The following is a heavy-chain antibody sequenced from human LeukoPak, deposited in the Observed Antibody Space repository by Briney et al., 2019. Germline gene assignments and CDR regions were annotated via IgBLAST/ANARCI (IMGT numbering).Heavy chain of an antibody. V-gene: IGHV3-7*01. Sequence: PGGSLRLSCAASGFTFSSYWMSWVRQAPGKGLEWVANIKEDGTEKYYVDSVKGRFTISRDNAKNSLYLQMNSLRAEDTALYYCARDGGYFTYNYWGQGALVTVSS. CDR2: IKEDGTEK. CDR3: ARDGGYFTYNY. CDR1: GFTFSSYW. J-gene: IGHJ4*02. D-gene: IGHD3-16*01.